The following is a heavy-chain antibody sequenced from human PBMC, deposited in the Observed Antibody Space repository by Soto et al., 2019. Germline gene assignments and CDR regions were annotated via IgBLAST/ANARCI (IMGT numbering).Heavy chain of an antibody. D-gene: IGHD2-8*01. V-gene: IGHV3-23*01. Sequence: GESLKISCAASGFTFSSYAMSWVRQAPGKGLEWVSAISGSGGSTYYADSVKGRFTISRDSSSSTLYLEMNNLRGEDTAVYFCTKSRRGILMVYGFGGMDVWGQGTTVTVSS. J-gene: IGHJ6*02. CDR3: TKSRRGILMVYGFGGMDV. CDR1: GFTFSSYA. CDR2: ISGSGGST.